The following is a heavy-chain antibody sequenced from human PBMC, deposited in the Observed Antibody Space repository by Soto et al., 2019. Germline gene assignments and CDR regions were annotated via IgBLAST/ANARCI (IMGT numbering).Heavy chain of an antibody. CDR1: EGTFSSYA. CDR3: ARHPPAVYYYGMDV. CDR2: IIPIFGTA. J-gene: IGHJ6*02. V-gene: IGHV1-69*12. Sequence: QVQLVQSGAEVKKPGSSVKVSCKASEGTFSSYAISWVRQAPGQGLEWLGGIIPIFGTANYAQKVQGRVTSTADESTSTAYMELSSLRSEDTAVYYCARHPPAVYYYGMDVWGQGTTVTVSS.